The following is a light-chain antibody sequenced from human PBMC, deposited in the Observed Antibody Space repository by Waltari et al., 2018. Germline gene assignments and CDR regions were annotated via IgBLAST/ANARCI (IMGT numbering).Light chain of an antibody. CDR1: QSVSRA. CDR2: GAS. V-gene: IGKV3-20*01. CDR3: QHYVRLPAT. J-gene: IGKJ1*01. Sequence: EIVLTQSPGSLSSSPGDRVTLTCRASQSVSRALAWYQQKPGQPPRLLIFGASNRATSIPDRFSGSGSGTDFSLTISRLEPEDFAVYYCQHYVRLPATFGQGTKVEIK.